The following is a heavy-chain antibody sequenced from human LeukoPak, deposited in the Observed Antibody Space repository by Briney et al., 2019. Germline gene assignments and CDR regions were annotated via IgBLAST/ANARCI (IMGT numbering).Heavy chain of an antibody. Sequence: HPGGSLRLSCAASGFTFSSYWMSWVRQAPGKGLEWVANIKQDGSEKYYVDSVKGRFTISRDNAKNSLYLQMNSLRAEDTAVYYCARDSRDFWSGYSFWFDPWGQGTLVTVSS. CDR2: IKQDGSEK. V-gene: IGHV3-7*01. CDR1: GFTFSSYW. CDR3: ARDSRDFWSGYSFWFDP. J-gene: IGHJ5*02. D-gene: IGHD3-3*01.